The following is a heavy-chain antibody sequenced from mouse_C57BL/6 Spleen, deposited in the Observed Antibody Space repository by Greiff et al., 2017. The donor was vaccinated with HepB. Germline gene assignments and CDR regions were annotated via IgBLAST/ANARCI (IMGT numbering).Heavy chain of an antibody. CDR3: ASSGDAY. D-gene: IGHD2-13*01. Sequence: VQLQQPGAELVKPGASVKLSCKASGYTFTSYWMQWVKQRPGQGLEWIGEIDPSDSYTNYNQKFKGKATLTVDTSSSTAYMQLSSLTSEDSAVYYCASSGDAYWGQGTLVTVSA. J-gene: IGHJ3*01. V-gene: IGHV1-50*01. CDR1: GYTFTSYW. CDR2: IDPSDSYT.